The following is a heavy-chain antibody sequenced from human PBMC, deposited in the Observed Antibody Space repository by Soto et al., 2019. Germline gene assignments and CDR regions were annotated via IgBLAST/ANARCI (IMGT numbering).Heavy chain of an antibody. J-gene: IGHJ5*02. CDR2: INHSGST. D-gene: IGHD2-15*01. Sequence: QVQLQQWGAGLLKPSETLSLTCAVYGGSFSGYYWSWIRQPPGKGLEWIGEINHSGSTNYNPSLKSRVTISVDTSKNQFSLKLSSVTAADTAVYYCARWREDIVVVVAENWFDPWGQGTLVTVSS. V-gene: IGHV4-34*01. CDR1: GGSFSGYY. CDR3: ARWREDIVVVVAENWFDP.